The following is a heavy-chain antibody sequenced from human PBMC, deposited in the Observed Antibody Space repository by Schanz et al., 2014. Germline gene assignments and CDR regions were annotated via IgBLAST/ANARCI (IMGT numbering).Heavy chain of an antibody. V-gene: IGHV1-46*03. Sequence: QVQLVQSGTQVKKPGDSVKVSCKASGYTLSAYSLHWVRQAPGQGLEWMGIVNPSVRGTHFAREFQGRVTVTSDTSTSTVYMELSGLRSEDTAVYYCAGAFDSSGYYFDYWGQGTLVTVSS. CDR2: VNPSVRGT. D-gene: IGHD3-22*01. CDR1: GYTLSAYS. J-gene: IGHJ4*02. CDR3: AGAFDSSGYYFDY.